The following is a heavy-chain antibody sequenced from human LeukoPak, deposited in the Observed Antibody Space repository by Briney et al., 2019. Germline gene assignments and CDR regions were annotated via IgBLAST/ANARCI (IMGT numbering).Heavy chain of an antibody. J-gene: IGHJ4*02. CDR2: IRSKANSYAT. V-gene: IGHV3-73*01. CDR3: TRQEGIAVPDY. D-gene: IGHD6-19*01. Sequence: GGSLRLSCAASGFTFSGSAMHWVRQAPGKGLEWVGRIRSKANSYATAYAASVKGRFTISRDDSKNTAYLQMNSLKTEDTAVYYCTRQEGIAVPDYWGQGTLVTVSS. CDR1: GFTFSGSA.